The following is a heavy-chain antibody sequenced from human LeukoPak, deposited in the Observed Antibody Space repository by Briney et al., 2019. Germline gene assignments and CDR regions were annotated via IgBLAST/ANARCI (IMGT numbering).Heavy chain of an antibody. CDR3: ANYYGDYPLDP. CDR1: GFTFSSYA. D-gene: IGHD4-17*01. Sequence: GGSLRLSCAASGFTFSSYAMSWVRQAPGKGLEWVSAISGSGGSTYYADSVKGRFTISRDNSKNTLYLQMNGLRAEDTAVYYCANYYGDYPLDPWGQGTLVTVSS. V-gene: IGHV3-23*01. CDR2: ISGSGGST. J-gene: IGHJ5*02.